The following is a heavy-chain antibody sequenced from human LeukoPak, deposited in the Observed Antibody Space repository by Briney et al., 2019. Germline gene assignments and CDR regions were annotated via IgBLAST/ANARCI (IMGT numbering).Heavy chain of an antibody. D-gene: IGHD1-26*01. CDR2: IYYTGST. CDR3: ARHPRGSYPYYFDY. CDR1: GGSISSSSYC. Sequence: SETLSLTCTASGGSISSSSYCWGWIRQPPGKGLEWIGSIYYTGSTYYNPSLKSRVTISVDTSKNQFSLKLTSVTAADTAVYYCARHPRGSYPYYFDYWGQGTLVTVSS. V-gene: IGHV4-39*01. J-gene: IGHJ4*02.